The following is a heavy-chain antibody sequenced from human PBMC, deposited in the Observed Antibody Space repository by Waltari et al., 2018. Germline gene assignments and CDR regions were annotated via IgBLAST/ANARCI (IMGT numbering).Heavy chain of an antibody. J-gene: IGHJ5*02. Sequence: QLRLSPSGAEVKQPGASVNASCQVSGYTLTDLSMPWVRQAPGKGLEWRGGFDPEDGETIYEQKFQGRVTMTEDTTTDTAYMELSSLRSEDTAVYYCATVVAAAGREWFDPWGQGTLVTVSS. CDR2: FDPEDGET. D-gene: IGHD6-13*01. CDR3: ATVVAAAGREWFDP. CDR1: GYTLTDLS. V-gene: IGHV1-24*01.